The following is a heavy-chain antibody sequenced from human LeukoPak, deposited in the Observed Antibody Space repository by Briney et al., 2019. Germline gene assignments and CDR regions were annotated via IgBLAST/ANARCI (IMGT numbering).Heavy chain of an antibody. D-gene: IGHD3-22*01. V-gene: IGHV3-23*01. CDR2: ISGSGGSS. Sequence: GGSLRLSCAASGFTFSSYAMSWVRQARGKGLEWVSAISGSGGSSYYADSVKGRFTISRDNSKNTLYLQMNSLRAEDTAVYYCAKGGGSGYYSHFDYWGQGTLVTVSS. CDR3: AKGGGSGYYSHFDY. J-gene: IGHJ4*02. CDR1: GFTFSSYA.